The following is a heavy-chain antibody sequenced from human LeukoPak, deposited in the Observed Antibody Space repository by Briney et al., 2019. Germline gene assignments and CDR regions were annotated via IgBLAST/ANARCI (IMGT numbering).Heavy chain of an antibody. D-gene: IGHD5-18*01. CDR1: GFTFSSYA. Sequence: GGPLRLSCAASGFTFSSYAMSWVRQAPGKGLEWVSAISGSGGSTYYADSVKGRFTISRDNSKNTLYLQMNSLRAEDTAVYYCAKFPGGYGLNFDYWGQGTLVTVSS. V-gene: IGHV3-23*01. CDR3: AKFPGGYGLNFDY. CDR2: ISGSGGST. J-gene: IGHJ4*02.